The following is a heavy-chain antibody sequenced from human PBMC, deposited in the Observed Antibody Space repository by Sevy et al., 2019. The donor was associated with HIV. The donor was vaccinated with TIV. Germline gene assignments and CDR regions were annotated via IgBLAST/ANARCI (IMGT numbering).Heavy chain of an antibody. D-gene: IGHD3-10*01. CDR3: ARLDGSGSYYNPDFDY. V-gene: IGHV5-51*01. CDR2: IYPGDSDT. CDR1: GYSFTSYW. Sequence: GESLKISCKGSGYSFTSYWIGWVRQMPGKGLEWMGIIYPGDSDTRYSPSFQGQVTISADKSISTAYLPWSSLKASDTAMYYCARLDGSGSYYNPDFDYWGQGTLVTVSS. J-gene: IGHJ4*02.